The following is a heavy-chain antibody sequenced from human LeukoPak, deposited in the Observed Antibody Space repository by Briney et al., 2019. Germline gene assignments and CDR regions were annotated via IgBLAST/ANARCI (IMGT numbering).Heavy chain of an antibody. Sequence: GESLKISCKGSGYSFTSYWIGWVRQMPGKGLEWMGIIYPGDSDTGYSPSFQGQVTISADKSISTAYLQWSTLKVSNTAIYYCARRGYNYGYYFDYWGQGTLVTVSS. J-gene: IGHJ4*02. CDR3: ARRGYNYGYYFDY. CDR2: IYPGDSDT. CDR1: GYSFTSYW. V-gene: IGHV5-51*01. D-gene: IGHD5-18*01.